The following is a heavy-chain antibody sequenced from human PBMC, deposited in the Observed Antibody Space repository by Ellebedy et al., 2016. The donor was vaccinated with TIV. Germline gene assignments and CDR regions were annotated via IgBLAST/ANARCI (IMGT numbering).Heavy chain of an antibody. Sequence: MPSETLSLTCTVSGASVSSANWWTWIRQSPGTGLEWIGEMYHFGTTNYNPSLRGRVTISVDKSNNQFSLQLSSVTAADTAVYYCARADVRGAKFYFDLWGQGTLVTVSS. CDR3: ARADVRGAKFYFDL. D-gene: IGHD3-10*01. CDR1: GASVSSANW. J-gene: IGHJ4*02. CDR2: MYHFGTT. V-gene: IGHV4-4*02.